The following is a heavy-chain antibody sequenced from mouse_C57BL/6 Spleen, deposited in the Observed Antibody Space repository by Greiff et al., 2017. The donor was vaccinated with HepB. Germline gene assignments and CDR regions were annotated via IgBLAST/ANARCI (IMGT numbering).Heavy chain of an antibody. V-gene: IGHV1-7*01. CDR2: INPSSGYT. D-gene: IGHD1-1*01. CDR1: GYTFTSYW. J-gene: IGHJ3*01. CDR3: ARPPLLLAWFAY. Sequence: VQLQQSGAELAKPGASVKLSCKASGYTFTSYWMHWVKQRPGQGLEWIGYINPSSGYTKYNQKFKDKATLTANKSSSTAYMQMSSLTSEDSAVYFCARPPLLLAWFAYWGQGTLVTVSA.